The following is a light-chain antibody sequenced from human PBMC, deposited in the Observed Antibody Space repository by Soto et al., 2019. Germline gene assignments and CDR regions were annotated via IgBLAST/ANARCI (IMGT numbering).Light chain of an antibody. Sequence: EFVLTQSPGTLSLSPGERATLSCRASQSVSSTFLAWYQQKLGQPPRLLIYGASTRSTGIPDRFSGSGSGTDFTLTISRLEPEDFAVYYCQHYGSSPPLTFGGGTKVEIK. V-gene: IGKV3-20*01. CDR3: QHYGSSPPLT. CDR2: GAS. J-gene: IGKJ4*01. CDR1: QSVSSTF.